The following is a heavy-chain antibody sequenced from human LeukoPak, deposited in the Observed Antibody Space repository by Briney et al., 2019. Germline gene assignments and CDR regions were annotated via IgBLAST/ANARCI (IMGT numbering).Heavy chain of an antibody. CDR2: TKPNSGGN. D-gene: IGHD3-10*01. CDR1: GYTFTGCY. Sequence: SVKVSCKTSGYTFTGCYMHWVRQAPGQRLERMGWTKPNSGGNNEAQKLQGRLTMTRDTSISTAYMELSRLRSDDTAVYYCARAPLWFGEFVFDPWGEGNLVSVSS. V-gene: IGHV1-2*02. CDR3: ARAPLWFGEFVFDP. J-gene: IGHJ5*02.